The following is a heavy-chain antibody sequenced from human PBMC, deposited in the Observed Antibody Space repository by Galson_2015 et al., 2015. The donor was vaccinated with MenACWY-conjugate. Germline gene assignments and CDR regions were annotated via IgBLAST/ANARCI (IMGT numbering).Heavy chain of an antibody. D-gene: IGHD5-12*01. CDR1: GFSLSTPEMC. J-gene: IGHJ6*03. Sequence: LVKPTQTLTLPCTFSGFSLSTPEMCVSWIRQSPGKALEWLARIDWDDNRYYSTSLKTRLTISKDTSKNQAVLSMTNMDPVDTATYYCARTRRYTSYYFYYYIDVWGKGTTVAVSS. CDR3: ARTRRYTSYYFYYYIDV. CDR2: IDWDDNR. V-gene: IGHV2-70*11.